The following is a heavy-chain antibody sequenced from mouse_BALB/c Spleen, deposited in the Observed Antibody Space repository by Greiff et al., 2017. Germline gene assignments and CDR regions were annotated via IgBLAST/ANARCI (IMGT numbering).Heavy chain of an antibody. Sequence: EVQVVESGGGLVKPGGSLKLSCAASGFTFSDYYMYWVRQTPEKRLEWVATISDGGSYTYYPDSVKGRFTISRDNAKNNLYLQMSSLKSEDTAMYYCARDRGGNYFDYWGQGTTLTVSS. D-gene: IGHD2-14*01. CDR3: ARDRGGNYFDY. CDR2: ISDGGSYT. V-gene: IGHV5-4*02. J-gene: IGHJ2*01. CDR1: GFTFSDYY.